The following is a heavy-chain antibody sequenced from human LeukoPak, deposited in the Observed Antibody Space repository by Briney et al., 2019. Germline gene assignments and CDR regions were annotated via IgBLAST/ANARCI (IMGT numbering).Heavy chain of an antibody. CDR2: IYYSGSS. J-gene: IGHJ4*02. D-gene: IGHD3-10*01. CDR3: ARCISMVRGVIRPPDY. V-gene: IGHV4-39*01. CDR1: GGSISSSSYH. Sequence: SETLSLTCSVSGGSISSSSYHWGWIRQSPGKGLEWIGTIYYSGSSYYNPSLKSRLTIAVDTSKNQFSLKLSSVTAADTAVYYCARCISMVRGVIRPPDYWGQGTLVTVSS.